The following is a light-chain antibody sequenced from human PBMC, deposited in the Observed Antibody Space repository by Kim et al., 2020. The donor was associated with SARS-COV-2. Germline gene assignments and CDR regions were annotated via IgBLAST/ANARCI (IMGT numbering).Light chain of an antibody. J-gene: IGKJ4*01. CDR1: QGISSY. Sequence: AIRMTQSPSSLSASTGDRVTITCRASQGISSYLAWYQQKPGKAPKLLIYAASTLQSGVPSRFSGSGSGTDFTLTINCLQSEDFATYYCQQYYSYPHTFGGGTKVEIK. V-gene: IGKV1-8*01. CDR3: QQYYSYPHT. CDR2: AAS.